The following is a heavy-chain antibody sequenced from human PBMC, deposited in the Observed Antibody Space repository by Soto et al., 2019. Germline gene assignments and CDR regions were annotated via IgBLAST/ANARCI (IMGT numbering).Heavy chain of an antibody. CDR2: IKSKSDGETT. CDR3: TTQGGGDDIYFDY. CDR1: GFSCSDAW. V-gene: IGHV3-15*01. D-gene: IGHD3-16*01. Sequence: EVQLVESGGGLVQPGGSLRLSCAASGFSCSDAWMIWVRQAPGKGLQWVGRIKSKSDGETTDYAASVKGRFAISRDYSKKTVYLRMNSLKTEDTATYFCTTQGGGDDIYFDYLGQGTLVVVSS. J-gene: IGHJ4*02.